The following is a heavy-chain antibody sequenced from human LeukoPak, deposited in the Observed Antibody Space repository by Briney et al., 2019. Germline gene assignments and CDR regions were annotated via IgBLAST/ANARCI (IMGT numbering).Heavy chain of an antibody. Sequence: GGSLRLSRAASGFTFSSYAMSWVRQAPGKGLEWVSAISGSGGSTYYADSVKGRFTISRDNSRNTLYLQMNSLRAEDTAVYYCAKDHGASSSWDKYYYYMDVWGKGTTVTVSS. CDR1: GFTFSSYA. D-gene: IGHD6-13*01. V-gene: IGHV3-23*01. CDR2: ISGSGGST. CDR3: AKDHGASSSWDKYYYYMDV. J-gene: IGHJ6*03.